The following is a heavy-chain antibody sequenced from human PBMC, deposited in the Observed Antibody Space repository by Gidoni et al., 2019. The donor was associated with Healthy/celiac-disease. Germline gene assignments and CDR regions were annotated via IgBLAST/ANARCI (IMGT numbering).Heavy chain of an antibody. D-gene: IGHD3-22*01. Sequence: EVQLVEPGGGLVQPGRSLRLSCAASGFTFDDYAMHWVRQAPGKGLEWVSGISWNSGSIGYADSVKGRFTISRDNAKNSLYLQMNSLRAEDTALYYCAKDMTSHYDSSGFDYWGQGTLVTVSS. V-gene: IGHV3-9*01. CDR1: GFTFDDYA. CDR2: ISWNSGSI. J-gene: IGHJ4*02. CDR3: AKDMTSHYDSSGFDY.